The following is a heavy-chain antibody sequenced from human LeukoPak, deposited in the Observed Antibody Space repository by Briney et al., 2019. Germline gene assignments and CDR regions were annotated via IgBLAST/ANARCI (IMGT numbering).Heavy chain of an antibody. V-gene: IGHV1-69*13. J-gene: IGHJ6*03. D-gene: IGHD3-10*01. CDR3: ARGRGSGSYYYYYYMDV. CDR2: IIPIFGTA. CDR1: GGTFSSYA. Sequence: GASVKVSCKASGGTFSSYAISWVRQAPGQGLEWMGGIIPIFGTANYAQKFQGRVTITADESTSTAYMELSSLRSEDTAVYYCARGRGSGSYYYYYYMDVWGKGTTVTISS.